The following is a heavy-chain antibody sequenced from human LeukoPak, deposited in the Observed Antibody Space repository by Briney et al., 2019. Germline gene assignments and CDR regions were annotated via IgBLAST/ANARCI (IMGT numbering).Heavy chain of an antibody. CDR3: ARAGNPSWPVFDY. J-gene: IGHJ4*02. CDR2: IWYDGSIK. D-gene: IGHD2-2*01. V-gene: IGHV3-33*08. CDR1: GFTFSNAW. Sequence: GGSLRLSCAASGFTFSNAWMSWVRQAPGKGLEWVAVIWYDGSIKYYADSVKGRFTISRDNSKNTLYLQMNSLRAEDTAVFYCARAGNPSWPVFDYWGQGTLVTVSS.